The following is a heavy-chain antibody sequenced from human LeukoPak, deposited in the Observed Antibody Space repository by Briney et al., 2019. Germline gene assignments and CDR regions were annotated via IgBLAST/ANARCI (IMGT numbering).Heavy chain of an antibody. Sequence: PGGSLRLSCAASGFTFSSYAMHWVRQAPGKGLEWVAVISYDGSNKYYADSVKGRFIISRDNAKNTLYLQLNSLRAEDTAVYYCARVIVGATGSDYWGQGTLVTVSS. J-gene: IGHJ4*02. CDR1: GFTFSSYA. CDR3: ARVIVGATGSDY. CDR2: ISYDGSNK. D-gene: IGHD1-26*01. V-gene: IGHV3-30-3*01.